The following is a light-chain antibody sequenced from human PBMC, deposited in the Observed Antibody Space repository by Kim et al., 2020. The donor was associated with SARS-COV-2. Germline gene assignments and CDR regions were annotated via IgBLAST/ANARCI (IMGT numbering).Light chain of an antibody. CDR1: QSVSSD. CDR3: QQYNSWPPLT. J-gene: IGKJ4*01. V-gene: IGKV3-15*01. Sequence: SPGERATLACRASQSVSSDLAWYQQKPGQAPRLLIYGASIRATAVPAKFSGSGSGTEFTLTISSLQSEDFAVYYCQQYNSWPPLTFGGGTKVDIK. CDR2: GAS.